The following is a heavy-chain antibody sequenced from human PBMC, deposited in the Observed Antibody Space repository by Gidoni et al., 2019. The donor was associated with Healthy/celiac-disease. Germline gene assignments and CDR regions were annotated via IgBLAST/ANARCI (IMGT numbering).Heavy chain of an antibody. V-gene: IGHV3-30-3*01. CDR1: GFTFSSYA. CDR2: ISYDGSNK. Sequence: QVQLLESGGGVVQPGRSLRLSCAASGFTFSSYAMHWVRQAPGKGLGWVAVISYDGSNKYYADSVKGRFTISRDNSKNTLYLQMNSLRAEDTAVYYCARDWPQRFGMDVWGQGTTVTVSS. J-gene: IGHJ6*02. CDR3: ARDWPQRFGMDV. D-gene: IGHD3-16*01.